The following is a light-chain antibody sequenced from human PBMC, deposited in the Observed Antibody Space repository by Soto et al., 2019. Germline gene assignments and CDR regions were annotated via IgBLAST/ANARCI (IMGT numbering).Light chain of an antibody. Sequence: AIQLTQSPSSLSASVGDSVTITCRASQGIRSALSWYQQKPGKAPNLLIYDASTLETGVPPRFSGSGSGTDFTLTISSLQPEDSATYYCQQFDNSPLTFGGGTNVEIK. CDR2: DAS. CDR1: QGIRSA. V-gene: IGKV1D-13*01. J-gene: IGKJ4*01. CDR3: QQFDNSPLT.